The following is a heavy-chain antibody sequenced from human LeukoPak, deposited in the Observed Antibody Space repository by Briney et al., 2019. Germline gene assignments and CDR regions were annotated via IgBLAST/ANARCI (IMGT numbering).Heavy chain of an antibody. Sequence: ASVKVSCKASGYTFTGYFMHWVRQAPGQGLEWMGWINPNSGGTNYAQKFQGRVTMTRDTSISTAYMELSRLRSDDTAVYYCARDLYPTYYYDGSGYSLDYWGQGTLVTVSS. J-gene: IGHJ4*02. D-gene: IGHD3-22*01. V-gene: IGHV1-2*02. CDR3: ARDLYPTYYYDGSGYSLDY. CDR1: GYTFTGYF. CDR2: INPNSGGT.